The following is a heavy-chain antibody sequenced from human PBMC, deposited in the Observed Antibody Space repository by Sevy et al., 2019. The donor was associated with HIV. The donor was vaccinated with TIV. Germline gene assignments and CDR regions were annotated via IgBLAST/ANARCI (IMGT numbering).Heavy chain of an antibody. J-gene: IGHJ4*02. D-gene: IGHD3-3*01. V-gene: IGHV4-30-2*01. CDR1: GGSISTGGDC. CDR2: IYHSGVT. Sequence: SETLSLTCTVSGGSISTGGDCWSWIRQPPGKGLEWIGYIYHSGVTNYNPSLRTRVNISIDRSKKQFSLNLTSVTAADTAVYFCARDRGTIFGVDLWGQRTLVTVSS. CDR3: ARDRGTIFGVDL.